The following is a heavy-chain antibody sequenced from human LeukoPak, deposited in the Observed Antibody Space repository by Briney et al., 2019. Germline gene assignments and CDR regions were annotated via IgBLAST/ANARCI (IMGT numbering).Heavy chain of an antibody. V-gene: IGHV1-24*01. CDR2: FDPEEGEK. Sequence: ASVSVSYRVSGHTLTELSMHWVRQAPGKGGEWMGGFDPEEGEKIYAQKFEGRVTMTEDTSTDTAYMELSSLRSEDTAVYYCATEDYAGSYGMDVWGQGTTVTVSS. CDR3: ATEDYAGSYGMDV. D-gene: IGHD2-2*01. CDR1: GHTLTELS. J-gene: IGHJ6*02.